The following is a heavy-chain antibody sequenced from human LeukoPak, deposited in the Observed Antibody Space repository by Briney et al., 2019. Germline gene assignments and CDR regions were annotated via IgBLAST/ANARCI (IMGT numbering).Heavy chain of an antibody. CDR3: ARDELSSSRHGRGWFDP. CDR2: ISAYNGNT. D-gene: IGHD6-13*01. V-gene: IGHV1-18*04. Sequence: ASVKVSCKASGYTFTSYGISWVRQAPGQGLEWMGWISAYNGNTNYAQKLQGRVTMTTDTSTSTAYMELRSLRSDDAAVYYWARDELSSSRHGRGWFDPWGQGTLVTVSS. CDR1: GYTFTSYG. J-gene: IGHJ5*02.